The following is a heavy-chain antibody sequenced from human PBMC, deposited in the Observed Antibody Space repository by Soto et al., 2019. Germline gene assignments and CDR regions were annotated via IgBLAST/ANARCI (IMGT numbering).Heavy chain of an antibody. CDR3: ARDREYYDNRYMDV. V-gene: IGHV1-3*01. CDR1: GYTFTRYA. Sequence: GASVKVSCKASGYTFTRYAMHWVRQAPGQRLEWMGWINAGNGNTKYSQKFQGRVTITRDTSASTAYMELSSLRSEDTAVYYCARDREYYDNRYMDVWGQGTTVTVSS. D-gene: IGHD3-22*01. CDR2: INAGNGNT. J-gene: IGHJ6*03.